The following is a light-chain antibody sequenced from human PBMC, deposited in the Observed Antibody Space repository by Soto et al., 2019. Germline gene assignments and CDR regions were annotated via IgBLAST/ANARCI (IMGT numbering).Light chain of an antibody. CDR3: QHYNSYSEA. CDR2: KAS. V-gene: IGKV1-5*03. CDR1: QTISSW. J-gene: IGKJ1*01. Sequence: DIQMTPSPSTLSGSVGDRVTITCRASQTISSWLAWYQQKPGKAPKLLSYKASTLKSGVPSRFRGSGSGTEFTLTISSLKPDDFETYYCQHYNSYSEAFGQGTKVDI.